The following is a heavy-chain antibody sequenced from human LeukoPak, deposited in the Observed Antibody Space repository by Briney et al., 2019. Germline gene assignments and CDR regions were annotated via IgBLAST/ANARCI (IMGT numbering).Heavy chain of an antibody. CDR2: IHHDGRI. CDR1: GGSIDSTNW. V-gene: IGHV4/OR15-8*01. CDR3: ARSHDHLWGNYPDY. D-gene: IGHD3-16*02. J-gene: IGHJ4*02. Sequence: SETLSLTCDVSGGSIDSTNWWNWVRQPPGKGLEWIGEIHHDGRINYNPSLKSRVTLSVDKSKNQFSLRLNSVTAADTALYYCARSHDHLWGNYPDYWGQGTLVTVSS.